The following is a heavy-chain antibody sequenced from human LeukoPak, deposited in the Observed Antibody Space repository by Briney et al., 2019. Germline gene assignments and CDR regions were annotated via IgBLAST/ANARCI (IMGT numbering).Heavy chain of an antibody. CDR1: GYSVSSGYY. D-gene: IGHD3-22*01. CDR2: INHSESV. CDR3: ASWTYDYGSSSSPELS. J-gene: IGHJ5*02. Sequence: SETLSLTCTVSGYSVSSGYYWGWIRQPPGKGLEWIGEINHSESVNYNPSLKSRVTISVDTSKNQFSLRLKSMTAADTAVYYCASWTYDYGSSSSPELSWGQGTLVTVSS. V-gene: IGHV4-38-2*02.